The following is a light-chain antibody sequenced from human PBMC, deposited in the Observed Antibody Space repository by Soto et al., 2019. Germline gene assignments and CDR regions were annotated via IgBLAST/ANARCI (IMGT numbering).Light chain of an antibody. J-gene: IGKJ1*01. CDR3: QKYNSAPPWT. CDR1: QGISNY. V-gene: IGKV1-27*01. Sequence: DIQMTQSPSSLSASVGDRVTITCRASQGISNYLAWYQQKPGKVHKLLIYAASTLQSGVPSRFSGSGSGTDFTLTISSLQPEDVATYYCQKYNSAPPWTFGQGTKVEIK. CDR2: AAS.